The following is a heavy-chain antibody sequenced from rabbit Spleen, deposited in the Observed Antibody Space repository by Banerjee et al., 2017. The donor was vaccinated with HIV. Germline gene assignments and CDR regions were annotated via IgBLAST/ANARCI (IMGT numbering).Heavy chain of an antibody. CDR1: GFPFSEKAV. CDR2: INVVTGKA. V-gene: IGHV1S45*01. D-gene: IGHD1-1*01. J-gene: IGHJ4*01. Sequence: QEHLVESGGGLVKPGASLTLTCEASGFPFSEKAVMCWVRQAPGKGLTWIACINVVTGKAVYASWAKGRFTFSRTSSTTVALQMTSLTAADTATYFCVRARPYPFVLWGPGTLVTVS. CDR3: VRARPYPFVL.